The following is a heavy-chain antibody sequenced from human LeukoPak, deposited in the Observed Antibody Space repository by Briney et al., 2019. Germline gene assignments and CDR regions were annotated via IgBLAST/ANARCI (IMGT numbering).Heavy chain of an antibody. V-gene: IGHV1-18*01. J-gene: IGHJ3*02. CDR3: ARWDYYDSRTFDI. D-gene: IGHD3-22*01. CDR1: GYPFTSSG. CDR2: ISAYNGNT. Sequence: ASVKVSCKASGYPFTSSGVSWVRQAPGQGLEWLGWISAYNGNTYYAQKLQGRVTMTTDTSSSTAYMELRSLRSDDTAVYYCARWDYYDSRTFDIWGQGTMVTVSS.